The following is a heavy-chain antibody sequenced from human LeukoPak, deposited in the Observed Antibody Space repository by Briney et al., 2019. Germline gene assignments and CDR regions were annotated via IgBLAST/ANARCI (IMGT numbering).Heavy chain of an antibody. V-gene: IGHV3-48*03. Sequence: GGSLRLSCAASGFSFSTYEVTWVRQAPGKGLEWVSSISSGGATIYYADSVKGRFTISRENANNSLYLQMNSLRAEDTAVYYCARSYNDFDYWGQGTLVTVSS. CDR1: GFSFSTYE. CDR2: ISSGGATI. CDR3: ARSYNDFDY. D-gene: IGHD1-14*01. J-gene: IGHJ4*02.